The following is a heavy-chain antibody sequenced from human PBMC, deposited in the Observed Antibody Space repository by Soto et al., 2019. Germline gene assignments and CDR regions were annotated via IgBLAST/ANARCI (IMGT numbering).Heavy chain of an antibody. CDR1: DDSINSDKYY. CDR3: ARNIGGWFGELLPRDYYYYGMDV. V-gene: IGHV4-39*07. CDR2: INHRGNT. D-gene: IGHD3-10*01. Sequence: ASETLSLTCSVSDDSINSDKYYWGWIRQPPGQGLVWIGKINHRGNTNYNPSLKSRVTISVDTSKNQFSLKLSSVTAADTAVYYCARNIGGWFGELLPRDYYYYGMDVWGQGTTVTVSS. J-gene: IGHJ6*02.